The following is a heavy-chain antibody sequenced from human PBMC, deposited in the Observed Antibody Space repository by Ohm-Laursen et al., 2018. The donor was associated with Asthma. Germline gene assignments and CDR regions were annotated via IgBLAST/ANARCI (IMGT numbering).Heavy chain of an antibody. V-gene: IGHV3-30*03. D-gene: IGHD6-13*01. CDR3: AREGIAAAGDY. Sequence: SLRLSCSASGFTFNSYGIHWVRQAPGKGLEWVAVISFDGSNKYYADSVKGRFTISRDNSKNTLYLQMNSLRAEDTAVYYCAREGIAAAGDYWGQGTLVTVSS. CDR2: ISFDGSNK. J-gene: IGHJ4*02. CDR1: GFTFNSYG.